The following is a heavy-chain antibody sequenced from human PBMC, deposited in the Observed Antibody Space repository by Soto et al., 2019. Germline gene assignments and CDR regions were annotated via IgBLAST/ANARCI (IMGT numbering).Heavy chain of an antibody. CDR3: ARSRSMGDWSASVTTDAYGMDV. CDR1: GYTFTSYY. D-gene: IGHD3-3*01. V-gene: IGHV1-46*01. Sequence: QVQLVQSGVEVKKPGASVKVSCQTSGYTFTSYYIHWVRQAPGQGLAWMGIINPSGGYTKYSKKFQGRVTMTRDAATNIVYMELSSLTSEDTAVYFCARSRSMGDWSASVTTDAYGMDVWGQGTTVTVSS. CDR2: INPSGGYT. J-gene: IGHJ6*02.